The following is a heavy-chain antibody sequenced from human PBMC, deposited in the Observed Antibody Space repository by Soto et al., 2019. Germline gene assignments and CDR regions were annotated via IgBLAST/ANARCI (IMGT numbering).Heavy chain of an antibody. D-gene: IGHD3-22*01. CDR3: ARCGHDSSGYGRCDAFDI. J-gene: IGHJ3*02. V-gene: IGHV4-31*03. Sequence: QVQLQESGPGLVKPSQTLSLTCTVSGGSISSGGYYWSWIRQHPGKGLEWIGYIYYSGSTYYNPSLKSRVTISVDTSKNQFSRKLSSVTAADTAVYYCARCGHDSSGYGRCDAFDIWGQGTMVTVSS. CDR1: GGSISSGGYY. CDR2: IYYSGST.